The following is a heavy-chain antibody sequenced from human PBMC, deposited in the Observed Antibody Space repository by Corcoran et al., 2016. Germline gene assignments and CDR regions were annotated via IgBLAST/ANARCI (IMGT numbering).Heavy chain of an antibody. D-gene: IGHD6-6*01. Sequence: QVQLVQSGAEVKKPGASVKVSCKASGYTFTGYYMHWVRQAPGQGLEWMGWINPNSGGTNYAQKFQGRVTMTRDTSISTAYMELSRLGSDDTAGYYCAGGGSSSSEGWDWFDPWGQGTLVTVSS. CDR3: AGGGSSSSEGWDWFDP. CDR1: GYTFTGYY. CDR2: INPNSGGT. J-gene: IGHJ5*02. V-gene: IGHV1-2*02.